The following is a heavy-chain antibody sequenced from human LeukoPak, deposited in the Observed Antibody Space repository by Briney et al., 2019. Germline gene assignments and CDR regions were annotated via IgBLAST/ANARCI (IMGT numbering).Heavy chain of an antibody. J-gene: IGHJ4*02. V-gene: IGHV3-21*01. CDR1: GFTFSSYS. CDR2: ISSSSSYI. CDR3: ARDSGPKRWLQSPYCDY. Sequence: GGSLRLSCAASGFTFSSYSMNWVRQAPGKGLEWVSSISSSSSYIYYADSVKGRFTISRDNAKNSLYLQMNSLRAEDTAVYYCARDSGPKRWLQSPYCDYWGQGTLVTVSS. D-gene: IGHD5-24*01.